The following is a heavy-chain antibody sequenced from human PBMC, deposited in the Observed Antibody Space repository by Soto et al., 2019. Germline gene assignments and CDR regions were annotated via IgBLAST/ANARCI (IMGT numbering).Heavy chain of an antibody. CDR1: GFSLTTRGVG. D-gene: IGHD5-18*01. Sequence: QITLKESGPTLVKPTQTLTLTCTFSGFSLTTRGVGVGWIRQPPGKALEWLALIYWDDDEGYSPSLKSRLTITXDXSKNQVVLTMINMDPVDTATYYCAHRPHGYSYHFDYWGQGTLVTVSS. CDR3: AHRPHGYSYHFDY. V-gene: IGHV2-5*02. J-gene: IGHJ4*02. CDR2: IYWDDDE.